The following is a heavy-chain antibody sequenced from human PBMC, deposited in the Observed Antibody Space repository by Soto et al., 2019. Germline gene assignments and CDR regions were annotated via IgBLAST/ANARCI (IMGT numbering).Heavy chain of an antibody. D-gene: IGHD5-12*01. V-gene: IGHV1-2*04. CDR2: INPNSGGT. CDR3: AREKLGKWRNPFDY. CDR1: GYTFTGYY. J-gene: IGHJ4*02. Sequence: ASVKVSCKASGYTFTGYYMHWVRQAPGQGLEWMGWINPNSGGTNYAQKFQGWVTMTRDTSISTAYMELSRLRSDDTAVYYCAREKLGKWRNPFDYWGQGTLVTVSS.